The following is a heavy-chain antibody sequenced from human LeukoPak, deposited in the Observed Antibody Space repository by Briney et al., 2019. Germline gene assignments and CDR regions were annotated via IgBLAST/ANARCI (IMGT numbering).Heavy chain of an antibody. V-gene: IGHV3-21*01. CDR2: ISTSSTYI. J-gene: IGHJ4*02. D-gene: IGHD3-22*01. CDR1: GFTFSNYS. Sequence: PGGTLRLSCAASGFTFSNYSMNWVRQAPGKGLEWVSSISTSSTYIYYADSLKGRFTISRDDAKNSLFLQMNSLRAEDTAAYYCVRGYLSIDYWGQGTLVTVSS. CDR3: VRGYLSIDY.